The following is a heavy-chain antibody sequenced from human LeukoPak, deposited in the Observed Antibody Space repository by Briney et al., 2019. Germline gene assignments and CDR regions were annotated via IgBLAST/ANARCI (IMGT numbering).Heavy chain of an antibody. J-gene: IGHJ3*02. CDR2: ISSSGSTI. CDR1: GFTFSDYY. Sequence: GGSLRLSCAASGFTFSDYYMSWIRQAPGKGLERVSYISSSGSTIYYADSVKGRFTISRDNAKNSLYLQMNSLRAEDTAVYYCARGEYYYGSGSYYTDAFDIWGQGTMVTVSS. D-gene: IGHD3-10*01. CDR3: ARGEYYYGSGSYYTDAFDI. V-gene: IGHV3-11*01.